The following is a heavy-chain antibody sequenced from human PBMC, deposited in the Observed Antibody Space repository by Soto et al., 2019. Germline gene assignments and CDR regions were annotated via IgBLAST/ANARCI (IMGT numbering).Heavy chain of an antibody. J-gene: IGHJ6*02. D-gene: IGHD6-19*01. CDR1: GFTFSSYG. CDR3: AKQGGWNTLHYYYGMDV. Sequence: QVQLVESGGGVVQPGRSLRLSCAASGFTFSSYGMHWVRQAPGKGLEWVAVISYDGSNKYYADSVKGRFTISRDNSKNTLYLQMNSLRAEDTAVYYCAKQGGWNTLHYYYGMDVWGQGTTVTVSS. V-gene: IGHV3-30*18. CDR2: ISYDGSNK.